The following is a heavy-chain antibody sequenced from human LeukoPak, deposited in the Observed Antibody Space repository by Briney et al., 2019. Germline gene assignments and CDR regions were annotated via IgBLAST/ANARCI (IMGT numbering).Heavy chain of an antibody. Sequence: SETLSLTCAVYGGSFSGYYWSWIRQPPGKGLEWIGEINHSGSTNYNPSLKSRVTISVDTSKNQSSLKLSSVTAADTAVYYCARGHDYVWGSYRLWQPQFDYWGQGTLVTVSS. V-gene: IGHV4-34*01. CDR1: GGSFSGYY. CDR3: ARGHDYVWGSYRLWQPQFDY. D-gene: IGHD3-16*02. J-gene: IGHJ4*02. CDR2: INHSGST.